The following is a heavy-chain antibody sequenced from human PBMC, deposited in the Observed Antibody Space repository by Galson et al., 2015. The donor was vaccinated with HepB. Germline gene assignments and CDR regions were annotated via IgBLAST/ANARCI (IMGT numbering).Heavy chain of an antibody. CDR3: ARAAGWFDP. CDR2: IIGNGNSK. CDR1: GFTFSDYS. V-gene: IGHV3-11*01. J-gene: IGHJ5*02. D-gene: IGHD3-10*01. Sequence: LRLSCAASGFTFSDYSMTWIRQAPGKGPEWVSDIIGNGNSKSYADSVKGRFSISRDNAKKSLYLHMNTLRADDTAMYYCARAAGWFDPWGQGTLVTVSS.